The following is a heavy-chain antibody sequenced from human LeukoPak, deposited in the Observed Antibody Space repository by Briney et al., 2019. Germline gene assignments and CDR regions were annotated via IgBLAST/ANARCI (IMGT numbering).Heavy chain of an antibody. CDR3: ARXVAXXXFTXGSDY. Sequence: GGSLRLSCAASGFTFSSYSMNWVRQAPGKGLEWVSSISSSSSYIYYADSVKGRFTISRDNAKNSLYLQMNSLRAEDTAVYYCARXVAXXXFTXGSDYWGQGTLVTV. CDR2: ISSSSSYI. CDR1: GFTFSSYS. V-gene: IGHV3-21*01. D-gene: IGHD4-23*01. J-gene: IGHJ4*02.